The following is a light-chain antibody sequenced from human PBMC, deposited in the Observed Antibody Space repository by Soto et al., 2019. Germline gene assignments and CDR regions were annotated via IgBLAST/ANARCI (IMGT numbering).Light chain of an antibody. CDR1: QSVASNY. J-gene: IGKJ1*01. CDR3: QQYEKSSWT. CDR2: GAS. Sequence: EIALTQSPGTLSLSPGERATLSCRASQSVASNYLAWHQQKPGQAPRLLIYGASSRATGVPDRFSGSGSGTDFTLTIRRLEPEDFAVYYCQQYEKSSWTFGQGTKVEIK. V-gene: IGKV3-20*01.